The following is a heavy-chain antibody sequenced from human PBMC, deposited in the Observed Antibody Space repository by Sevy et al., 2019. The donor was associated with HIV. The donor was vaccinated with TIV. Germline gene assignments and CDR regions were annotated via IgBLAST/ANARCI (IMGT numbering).Heavy chain of an antibody. D-gene: IGHD3-22*01. J-gene: IGHJ6*02. CDR3: ARKYHDTSGYPRYSMDV. V-gene: IGHV3-64*01. CDR2: ISGGGGNT. CDR1: GFTFSTYA. Sequence: GGSLRLSCAASGFTFSTYAMYWVRQAPGKGLEYVSAISGGGGNTYYGTSVKGRFTVSRDNAKNTLYLQMGSLRAEDMAVYFCARKYHDTSGYPRYSMDVWGQETTVTVSS.